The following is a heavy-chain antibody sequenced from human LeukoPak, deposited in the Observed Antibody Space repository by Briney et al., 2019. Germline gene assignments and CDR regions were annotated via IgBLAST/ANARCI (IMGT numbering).Heavy chain of an antibody. V-gene: IGHV4-39*02. D-gene: IGHD3-3*01. CDR1: GGSISTPSYY. Sequence: SETLSLTCTVSGGSISTPSYYWAWIRQPPGQGLEWIGSIYYSGSTYYNPSLKSRITISVDTPKNQFSLKLTSVTAADTAVYYCAREGGFYRPLDYSGQGTLVTVSS. CDR2: IYYSGST. CDR3: AREGGFYRPLDY. J-gene: IGHJ4*02.